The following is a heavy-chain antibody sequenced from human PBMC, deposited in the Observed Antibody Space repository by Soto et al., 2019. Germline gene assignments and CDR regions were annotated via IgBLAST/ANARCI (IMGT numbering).Heavy chain of an antibody. Sequence: GASVKVSCKASGYTFTGYYMHWVRQAPGQGLEWMGWINPSSGGTNYAQKFQGRVTMTRDTSISTAYMELSRLRSDDTAVYYCARSFGDNAYYYGMDVWGQGTTVTVSS. V-gene: IGHV1-2*02. J-gene: IGHJ6*02. CDR1: GYTFTGYY. D-gene: IGHD3-16*01. CDR2: INPSSGGT. CDR3: ARSFGDNAYYYGMDV.